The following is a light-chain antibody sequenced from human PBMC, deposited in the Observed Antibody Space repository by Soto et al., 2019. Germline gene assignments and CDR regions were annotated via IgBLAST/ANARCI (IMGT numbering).Light chain of an antibody. CDR3: CSYAGYYTWV. J-gene: IGLJ3*02. CDR2: DVS. CDR1: SSDVGHYRY. V-gene: IGLV2-11*01. Sequence: QSALTQPRSVSGSPGQSVTISCTGTSSDVGHYRYVSWYQQHPGKAPKLMIYDVSKRPSGVPDRFSGSKSGNTASLNISGVQAEDEADYYCCSYAGYYTWVFGGGTKLTVL.